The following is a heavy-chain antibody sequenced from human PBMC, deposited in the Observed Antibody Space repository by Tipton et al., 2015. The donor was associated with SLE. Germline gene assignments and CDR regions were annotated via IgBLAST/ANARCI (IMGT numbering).Heavy chain of an antibody. D-gene: IGHD3-22*01. V-gene: IGHV3-30*02. CDR1: GFTFSSYG. CDR3: ASLLEYYYDSSGYTTDY. J-gene: IGHJ4*02. CDR2: IRYDGSNK. Sequence: SLRLSCAASGFTFSSYGLHWVRQAPGKGLEWVAFIRYDGSNKYYADSVKGRFTISRDNSRDTLYLQMNSLRAEDTAVYYCASLLEYYYDSSGYTTDYWGQGTLVTVSS.